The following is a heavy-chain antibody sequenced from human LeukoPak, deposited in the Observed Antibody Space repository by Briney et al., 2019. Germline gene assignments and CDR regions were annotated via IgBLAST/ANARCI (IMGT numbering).Heavy chain of an antibody. CDR3: AGAKMFRGVGLFFDRNCFDP. CDR1: GYTFTGYY. D-gene: IGHD3-10*01. J-gene: IGHJ5*02. V-gene: IGHV1-2*02. CDR2: INPNSGGT. Sequence: ASVKVSCKASGYTFTGYYMHWVRQAPGQGLEWMGWINPNSGGTNYAQKFQGRVTMTRDTSISTAYMELSRLRSDDTAVYYCAGAKMFRGVGLFFDRNCFDPWGQGTLVTVSP.